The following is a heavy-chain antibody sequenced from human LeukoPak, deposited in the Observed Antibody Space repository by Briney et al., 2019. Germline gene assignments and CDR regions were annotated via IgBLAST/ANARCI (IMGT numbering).Heavy chain of an antibody. V-gene: IGHV3-9*03. Sequence: GGSLRLSCAASGFTFDDFAMHWVRQAPGKGLEWVSGISWNSGSIDYADSVKGRFTISRDNAKNSLYLQMNSLRAEDMALYYCAKGDTSGYSYYFDYWGQGTLVTVSS. D-gene: IGHD3-22*01. J-gene: IGHJ4*02. CDR1: GFTFDDFA. CDR2: ISWNSGSI. CDR3: AKGDTSGYSYYFDY.